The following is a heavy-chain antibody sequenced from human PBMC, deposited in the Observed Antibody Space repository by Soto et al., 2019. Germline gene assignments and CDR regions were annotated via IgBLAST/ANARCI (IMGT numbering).Heavy chain of an antibody. CDR3: VKDGDNTGYYFTYYFDH. CDR2: ISHDGNNK. V-gene: IGHV3-30-3*01. J-gene: IGHJ4*02. CDR1: GFTYSTYT. Sequence: GSLRLSCAASGFTYSTYTMHWVRQAPGKGLEWVAVISHDGNNKFYADSVKGRFTISRDSTKQTLYLQMNSLRPDDTAMYYCVKDGDNTGYYFTYYFDHWGQGAPVTVSS. D-gene: IGHD3-22*01.